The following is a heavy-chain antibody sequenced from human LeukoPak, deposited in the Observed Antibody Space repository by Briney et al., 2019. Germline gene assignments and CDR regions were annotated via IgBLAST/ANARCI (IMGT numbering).Heavy chain of an antibody. Sequence: ASVKVSCKASGYTYIGYYLHWVRQAPGQGLEWMGWINPTSGGTNYAQKFQDRVTMTRDTSINTAYMELSRLTSDDTAVYYCARLVGLSTTASYWGQGTLVIVSS. CDR1: GYTYIGYY. CDR3: ARLVGLSTTASY. J-gene: IGHJ4*02. CDR2: INPTSGGT. V-gene: IGHV1-2*02. D-gene: IGHD5/OR15-5a*01.